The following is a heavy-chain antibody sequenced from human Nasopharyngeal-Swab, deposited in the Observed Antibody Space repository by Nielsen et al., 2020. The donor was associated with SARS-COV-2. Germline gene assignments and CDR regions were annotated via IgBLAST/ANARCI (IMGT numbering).Heavy chain of an antibody. CDR1: GGSISSSNW. CDR2: IYHSGST. Sequence: SETLSLTCAVSGGSISSSNWWSWVRQPPGKGLEWIGEIYHSGSTNYNPSLKSRVTISVDKSKNQFSLKLSSVTAADTAVYYCARDPRLVTMVRGANYYYYYGMDVWGQGTTVTVSS. D-gene: IGHD3-10*01. J-gene: IGHJ6*02. V-gene: IGHV4-4*02. CDR3: ARDPRLVTMVRGANYYYYYGMDV.